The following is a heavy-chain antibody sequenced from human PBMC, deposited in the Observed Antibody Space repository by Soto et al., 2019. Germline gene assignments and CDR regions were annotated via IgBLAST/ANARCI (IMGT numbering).Heavy chain of an antibody. Sequence: SVKVSCKASGGTFSSYAISWVRQAPGQGLEWMGGIIPIFGTANYAQKFQGRVTITADESTSTAYMELSSLRYEDTAVYYCARVVLYGMDVWGQGTTVTVSS. J-gene: IGHJ6*02. CDR2: IIPIFGTA. V-gene: IGHV1-69*13. CDR1: GGTFSSYA. CDR3: ARVVLYGMDV.